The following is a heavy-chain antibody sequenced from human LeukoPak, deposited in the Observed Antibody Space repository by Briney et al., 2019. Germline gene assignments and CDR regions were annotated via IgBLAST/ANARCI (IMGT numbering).Heavy chain of an antibody. CDR1: GFTFSSYA. Sequence: GGSLRLSCAASGFTFSSYAMSWVRQAPGKGLEWVSAISGSGGSTYYADSVKGRFTISRDNSKNTLYLQMNSLRAEDTAVYYCAKHYGGYYYYYYMDVWGKGTTVTVSS. J-gene: IGHJ6*03. CDR2: ISGSGGST. D-gene: IGHD4-23*01. V-gene: IGHV3-23*01. CDR3: AKHYGGYYYYYYMDV.